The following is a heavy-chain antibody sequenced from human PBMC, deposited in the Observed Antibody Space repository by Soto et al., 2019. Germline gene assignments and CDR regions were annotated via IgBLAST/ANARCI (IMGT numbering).Heavy chain of an antibody. Sequence: SETLSLTCTISGGSISSYYWSWIRQPPGKGLEWIGYVHYSGSSNYNPSLKTRVTTSVDTSKNHSSLKLSSVTAADTAVYYCARGRLRSAPDYWGQGALVT. D-gene: IGHD4-17*01. CDR2: VHYSGSS. J-gene: IGHJ4*02. CDR1: GGSISSYY. CDR3: ARGRLRSAPDY. V-gene: IGHV4-59*01.